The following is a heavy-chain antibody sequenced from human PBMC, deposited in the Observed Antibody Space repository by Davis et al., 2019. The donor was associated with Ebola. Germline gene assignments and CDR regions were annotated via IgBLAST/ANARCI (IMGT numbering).Heavy chain of an antibody. CDR2: ISYDGSNK. Sequence: GESLKISCAASGFTVSSNYMSWVRQAPGKGLEWVAVISYDGSNKYYADSVKGRFTISRDNSKNTLYLQMNSLRAEDTAVYYCAREVTRYTYYYYGMDVWGQGTTVTVSS. CDR1: GFTVSSNY. J-gene: IGHJ6*02. D-gene: IGHD4-11*01. CDR3: AREVTRYTYYYYGMDV. V-gene: IGHV3-30*03.